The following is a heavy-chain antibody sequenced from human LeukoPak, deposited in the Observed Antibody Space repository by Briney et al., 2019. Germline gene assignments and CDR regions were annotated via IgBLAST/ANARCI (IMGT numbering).Heavy chain of an antibody. Sequence: GGSLRLSCAASGLTFSSYGMHWVRQAPGKGLEWVAFIRSDGSSKHYADSVKGRFTISRDNSYSTLYVQMNGLRAEDTAVYYCAKGLNGYLDYWGQGTLVTVSS. D-gene: IGHD2-8*01. CDR1: GLTFSSYG. J-gene: IGHJ4*02. V-gene: IGHV3-30*02. CDR2: IRSDGSSK. CDR3: AKGLNGYLDY.